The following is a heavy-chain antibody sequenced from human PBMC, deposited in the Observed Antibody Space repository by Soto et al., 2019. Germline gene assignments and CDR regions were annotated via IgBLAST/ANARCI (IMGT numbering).Heavy chain of an antibody. CDR2: INAANGNT. CDR1: GYIFSTYT. CDR3: GTWRGSSWFDY. D-gene: IGHD2-2*01. J-gene: IGHJ4*02. Sequence: ASVKVSCKASGYIFSTYTMHWVRQAPGQRLEWMGWINAANGNTKYSQNFQGQVTISVDRSINTAYLQWSSLKASDTAIYYCGTWRGSSWFDYWGPGTLVTVSS. V-gene: IGHV1-3*01.